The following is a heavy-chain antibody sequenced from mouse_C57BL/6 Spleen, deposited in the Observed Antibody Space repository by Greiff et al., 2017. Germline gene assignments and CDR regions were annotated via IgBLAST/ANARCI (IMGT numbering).Heavy chain of an antibody. V-gene: IGHV1-52*01. CDR3: ARSVYGSSPYYFDY. Sequence: QVQLQQPGAELVRPGSSVKLSCKASGYTFTSYWMHWVKQRPIQGLEWIGNIDPSDSETHYNQKFKDKATLTVDKSSSTAYMQLSSLTSEDSAVYYCARSVYGSSPYYFDYWGQGTTLTVSS. D-gene: IGHD1-1*01. CDR2: IDPSDSET. J-gene: IGHJ2*01. CDR1: GYTFTSYW.